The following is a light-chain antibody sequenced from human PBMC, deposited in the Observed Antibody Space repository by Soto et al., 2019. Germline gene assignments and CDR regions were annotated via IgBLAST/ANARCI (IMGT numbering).Light chain of an antibody. CDR2: DAS. CDR1: QSINSH. V-gene: IGKV3-11*01. Sequence: EIVLTQSPATLSLSPGERATLSCRASQSINSHLAWYRQKPGQAPRLLIYDASNRATGIPARFSGSGSGTDFTLTLSSLEPEDFGVYYGQQRSNWPPFTFGGGTKVEIK. CDR3: QQRSNWPPFT. J-gene: IGKJ4*01.